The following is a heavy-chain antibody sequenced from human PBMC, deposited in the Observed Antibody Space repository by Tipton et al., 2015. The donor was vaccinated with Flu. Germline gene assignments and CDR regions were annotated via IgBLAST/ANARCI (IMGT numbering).Heavy chain of an antibody. J-gene: IGHJ6*03. CDR3: ARGRGVAIRYYYNMDV. D-gene: IGHD2-21*01. CDR2: IVPIFGIA. Sequence: QSGAEVKKPGSSIKVSCKASGGTFSNYVISWVRQAPGQGLEWMGGIVPIFGIANSAQKFQGRVTITADESTTTVYMELGSLRSEDTAVYYCARGRGVAIRYYYNMDVWGKGTTVTVSS. CDR1: GGTFSNYV. V-gene: IGHV1-69*01.